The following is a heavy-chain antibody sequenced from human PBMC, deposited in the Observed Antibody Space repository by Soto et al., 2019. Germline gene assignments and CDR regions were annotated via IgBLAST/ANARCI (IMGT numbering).Heavy chain of an antibody. CDR3: AKGQLVGWYYFDS. J-gene: IGHJ4*02. CDR2: ISWNSNSI. D-gene: IGHD1-1*01. V-gene: IGHV3-9*01. CDR1: GFTFDDYA. Sequence: GGSLRLSCTASGFTFDDYAMHWVRQFPGKGLEWVSTISWNSNSIAYADSVQGRFTVSRDNAKNSLYLQMNSLRSEDTALYYCAKGQLVGWYYFDSWGQGTLDTVSA.